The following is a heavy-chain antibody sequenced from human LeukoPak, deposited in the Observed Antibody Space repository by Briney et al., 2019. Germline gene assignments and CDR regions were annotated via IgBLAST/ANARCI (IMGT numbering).Heavy chain of an antibody. D-gene: IGHD5-24*01. CDR2: ISSSSSYI. V-gene: IGHV3-21*01. CDR3: ARDIGNGYNSGAFDI. CDR1: GFTFSSYS. Sequence: PGGSLRLSCAASGFTFSSYSMNWVRQAPGKGLEWVSSISSSSSYIYYADSVKGRFTISRDNAKNSLYLQMNSLRAEDTAVYYCARDIGNGYNSGAFDIWGQGTMVTVSS. J-gene: IGHJ3*02.